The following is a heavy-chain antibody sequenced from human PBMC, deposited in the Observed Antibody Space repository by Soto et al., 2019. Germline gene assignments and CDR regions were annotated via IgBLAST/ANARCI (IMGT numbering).Heavy chain of an antibody. D-gene: IGHD2-15*01. J-gene: IGHJ5*02. CDR2: ISAYNGNT. CDR1: GYTFTSYG. V-gene: IGHV1-18*01. CDR3: ARESNHCSGGSCYLLGWFDP. Sequence: QVQLVQSGAEVKKPGASVKVSCKASGYTFTSYGISWVRQAPGQGLEWMGWISAYNGNTNYAQKLQGRVTMTTDTSTSTAYMELRSLRSDDTAVYDCARESNHCSGGSCYLLGWFDPWGQGTLVTVSS.